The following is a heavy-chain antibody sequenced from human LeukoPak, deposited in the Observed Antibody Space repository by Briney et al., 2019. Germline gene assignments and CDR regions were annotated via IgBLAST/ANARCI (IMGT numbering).Heavy chain of an antibody. V-gene: IGHV3-33*06. J-gene: IGHJ4*02. D-gene: IGHD1-26*01. CDR3: AKGPVSAIVGATTLDY. CDR1: GFIFSSYG. Sequence: GESLKISCAASGFIFSSYGMHWVRQAPGKGLEWVAVIWFDGSNQYYADSVKGRFSISRDNSKNTVYLQMNSLRVEDTAVYYCAKGPVSAIVGATTLDYWGQGTLVTVSS. CDR2: IWFDGSNQ.